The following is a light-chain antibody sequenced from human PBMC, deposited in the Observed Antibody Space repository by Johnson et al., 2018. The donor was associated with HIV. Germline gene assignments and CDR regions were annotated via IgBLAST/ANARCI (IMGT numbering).Light chain of an antibody. CDR3: GTWDSSLSVYV. Sequence: QSVLTQPPSVSAAPGQKVTISCSGSSSNIGNNYVSWYQQLPGTAPKVLIYDNNKRPSGIPDRFSGSKSGTSATLGITGLQTGDAADYYCGTWDSSLSVYVFGTGTKVTVL. CDR1: SSNIGNNY. CDR2: DNN. V-gene: IGLV1-51*01. J-gene: IGLJ1*01.